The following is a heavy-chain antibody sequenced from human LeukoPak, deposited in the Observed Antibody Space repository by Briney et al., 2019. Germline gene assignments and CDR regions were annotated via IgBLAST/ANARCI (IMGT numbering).Heavy chain of an antibody. J-gene: IGHJ6*03. CDR1: GFSFHSYA. D-gene: IGHD1-26*01. Sequence: GGSLRLSCAASGFSFHSYAMSWVRQAPGEGLEWVAGISGSGVSTYYADSVKGRFTISRDNSKNTLYLQMNSLRAEDTAVYYCARIRGSHYYYYYMDVWGKGTTVTVSS. V-gene: IGHV3-23*01. CDR2: ISGSGVST. CDR3: ARIRGSHYYYYYMDV.